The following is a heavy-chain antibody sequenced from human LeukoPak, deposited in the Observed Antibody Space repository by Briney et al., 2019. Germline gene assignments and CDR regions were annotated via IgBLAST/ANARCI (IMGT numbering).Heavy chain of an antibody. V-gene: IGHV3-7*01. CDR3: AAWGLHNY. J-gene: IGHJ4*02. Sequence: PGGSLRLSCAASGFAFRDYWMNWVRQAPGKGLEWVANINLGGSVILYVDSVKGRFTASRDNAENSVSLQMNSLRAEDTAVYYCAAWGLHNYWGQGTPVTVSS. CDR2: INLGGSVI. CDR1: GFAFRDYW. D-gene: IGHD7-27*01.